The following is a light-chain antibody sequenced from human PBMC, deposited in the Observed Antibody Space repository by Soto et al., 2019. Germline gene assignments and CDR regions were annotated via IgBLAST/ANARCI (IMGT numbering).Light chain of an antibody. CDR2: DNN. CDR3: GTWDSSLCAVV. J-gene: IGLJ2*01. Sequence: QSALTQPPSVSAAPGQKVTISCSGSSSNIGNNYVSWYQQLPGTAPKLLIYDNNKRPSGIPDRFSGSKSGTSATLGITGLQTGDGADYYCGTWDSSLCAVVFGEGTKLTVL. CDR1: SSNIGNNY. V-gene: IGLV1-51*01.